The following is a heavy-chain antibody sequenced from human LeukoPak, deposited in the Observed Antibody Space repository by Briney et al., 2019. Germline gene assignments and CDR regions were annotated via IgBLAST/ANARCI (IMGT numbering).Heavy chain of an antibody. CDR1: GVSISSSSYY. CDR3: ARRNYDFWSGFPNWFDP. J-gene: IGHJ5*02. D-gene: IGHD3-3*01. Sequence: VKPSETLSLTCPVSGVSISSSSYYWGWIRQPPGKGLEWIGSIYYSGSTYYNPSLKSRVTISVDTSKNQFSLKLSSVTAADTAVYYCARRNYDFWSGFPNWFDPWGQGTLVTVSS. CDR2: IYYSGST. V-gene: IGHV4-39*01.